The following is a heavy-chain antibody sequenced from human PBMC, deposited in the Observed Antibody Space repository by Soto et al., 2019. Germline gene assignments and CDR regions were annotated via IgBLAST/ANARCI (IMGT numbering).Heavy chain of an antibody. CDR2: IYDSGST. Sequence: QVQLQESGPGLVKPSQTLSLTCTVSGGSISSGGYYWTWIRQHPGKGLEWIGYIYDSGSTYYNPSLKSRVTIXXDXPXXQLPLKLSSVTAAATAVYYCARLPSPRVTTTLVDYWGQGTLVTVSS. CDR1: GGSISSGGYY. D-gene: IGHD4-17*01. J-gene: IGHJ4*02. V-gene: IGHV4-31*03. CDR3: ARLPSPRVTTTLVDY.